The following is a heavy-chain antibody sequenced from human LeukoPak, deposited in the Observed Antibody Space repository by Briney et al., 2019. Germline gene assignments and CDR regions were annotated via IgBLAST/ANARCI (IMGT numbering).Heavy chain of an antibody. D-gene: IGHD3-10*01. V-gene: IGHV3-64D*09. CDR3: VKDRSGTFAFDV. CDR1: GFTFSSYT. Sequence: PGGSLRLSCAASGFTFSSYTMYWVRQAPGEGLEYVSSISDHGRGTYYADSVRGRFTISRDNSKNTLYLQMSSLRAEDSAGYYCVKDRSGTFAFDVWGQGTAVTVSS. CDR2: ISDHGRGT. J-gene: IGHJ3*01.